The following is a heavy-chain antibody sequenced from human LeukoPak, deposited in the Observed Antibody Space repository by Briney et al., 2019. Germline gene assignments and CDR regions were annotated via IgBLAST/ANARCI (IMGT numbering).Heavy chain of an antibody. D-gene: IGHD2-2*01. J-gene: IGHJ4*02. CDR3: AHGSMYQLDY. Sequence: GGTLRLSCAASGFIFRNYGMGWVRQVPGKGLEWVSSIDASGDTTHYADSVKGRFTTSRDNSKNTLYLQMNSLRAEDTAVYYCAHGSMYQLDYWGQGTLVTVSS. CDR2: IDASGDTT. CDR1: GFIFRNYG. V-gene: IGHV3-23*01.